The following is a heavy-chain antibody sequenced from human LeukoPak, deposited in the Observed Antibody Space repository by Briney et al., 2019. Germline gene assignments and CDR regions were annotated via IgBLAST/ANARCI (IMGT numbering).Heavy chain of an antibody. Sequence: GGSLRLSCAASGFTFSSYWMHSVRQAPGKGLVWVSRINSDGSSTSYADSVKGRFTISRDNAKNTLYLQMNSLRAEDTAVYYCAGDYGDSDYYGMDVWGKGTTVTVSS. CDR3: AGDYGDSDYYGMDV. V-gene: IGHV3-74*01. D-gene: IGHD4-17*01. CDR2: INSDGSST. CDR1: GFTFSSYW. J-gene: IGHJ6*04.